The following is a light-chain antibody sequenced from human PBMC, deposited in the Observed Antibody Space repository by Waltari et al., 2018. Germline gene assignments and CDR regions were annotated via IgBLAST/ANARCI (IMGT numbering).Light chain of an antibody. V-gene: IGLV1-44*01. CDR3: AAWDYSLNGVL. J-gene: IGLJ2*01. Sequence: QSVVTQPPSASGTPGQRVTISCSGSNSNTGSNPVNWYQQLPGTAPKVLIYSNNPRPSGVPDRFSGSKAGTSASLAISGLQSEDEADYYCAAWDYSLNGVLFGGGTKLTVL. CDR2: SNN. CDR1: NSNTGSNP.